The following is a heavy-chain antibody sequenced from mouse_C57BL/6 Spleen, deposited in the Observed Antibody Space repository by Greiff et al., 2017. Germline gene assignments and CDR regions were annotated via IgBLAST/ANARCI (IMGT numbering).Heavy chain of an antibody. CDR3: TPYSNYFFMDY. CDR1: GYTFTDYE. D-gene: IGHD2-5*01. Sequence: VKLLESGAELVRPGASVTLSCKASGYTFTDYEMHWVKQTPVHGLEWIGAIDPETGGTAYNQKFKGKAILTADKSSSTAYMELRSQTSEDSAVYYCTPYSNYFFMDYWGQGTSVTVSS. J-gene: IGHJ4*01. V-gene: IGHV1-15*01. CDR2: IDPETGGT.